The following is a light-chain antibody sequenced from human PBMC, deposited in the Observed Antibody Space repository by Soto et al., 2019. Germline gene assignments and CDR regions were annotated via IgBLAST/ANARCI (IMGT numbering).Light chain of an antibody. Sequence: EIVLTQSPGTLSLSPGERATLSCRATESVVSNYLAWYQVKPGQAPRLLIYDTSSRATGIPDRFSGSGSGTDFTLTITRLEPEDFAVFYCQQYGTSEIIFGQGTRLEI. J-gene: IGKJ5*01. CDR1: ESVVSNY. V-gene: IGKV3-20*01. CDR3: QQYGTSEII. CDR2: DTS.